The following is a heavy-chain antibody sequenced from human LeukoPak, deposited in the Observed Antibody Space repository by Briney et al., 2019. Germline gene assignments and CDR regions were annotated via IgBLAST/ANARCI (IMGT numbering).Heavy chain of an antibody. V-gene: IGHV3-15*01. J-gene: IGHJ4*02. CDR3: TTDYGDYGTQRDYFDY. D-gene: IGHD4-17*01. Sequence: PGGSLRLSCAASGFTFSNAWMSWVRQAPGKGLEWVGRIKSKTDGGTTDYAAPVKGRFTISRDDSKNTLYLQMNSLKTEDTAVYYCTTDYGDYGTQRDYFDYWGQGTLVTVSS. CDR1: GFTFSNAW. CDR2: IKSKTDGGTT.